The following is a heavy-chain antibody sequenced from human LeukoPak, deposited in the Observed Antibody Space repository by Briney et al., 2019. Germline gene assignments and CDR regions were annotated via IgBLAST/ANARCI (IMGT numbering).Heavy chain of an antibody. CDR1: GHTFTGYY. V-gene: IGHV1-2*02. J-gene: IGHJ4*02. CDR2: INPNNGGT. Sequence: GASVKVSCKASGHTFTGYYIHWVRQAPGQGLEWMGWINPNNGGTKYTQKFLSRVTMTGDTSINTAYMEVTSLRSDDTAVYYCTRRLGGSSEGYDYWGQGTLVTVSS. CDR3: TRRLGGSSEGYDY. D-gene: IGHD1-26*01.